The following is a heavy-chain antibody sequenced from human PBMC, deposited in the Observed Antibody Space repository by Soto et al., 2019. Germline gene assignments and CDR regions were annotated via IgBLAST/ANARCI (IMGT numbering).Heavy chain of an antibody. J-gene: IGHJ6*02. Sequence: QVQLVQSGAEVKKPGASVKVSCNDSGYTFTRYGLSRVRQAPGQGLEWMGWVSAYNGKTNYAQKLQGRATMTTDTSXSAXYMELRRLRSDDTAVYYCARAPRGSDLYSSYGMDVWGQGTTATVSS. CDR1: GYTFTRYG. V-gene: IGHV1-18*01. D-gene: IGHD5-12*01. CDR3: ARAPRGSDLYSSYGMDV. CDR2: VSAYNGKT.